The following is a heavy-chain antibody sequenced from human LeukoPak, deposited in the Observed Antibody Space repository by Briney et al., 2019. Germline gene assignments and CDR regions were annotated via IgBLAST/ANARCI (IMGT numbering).Heavy chain of an antibody. Sequence: GASVKVSCKASGYTFTSYDINWVRQATGQGLEWMGWMNPNSGNTGYAQKFQGRVTMTRNTSISTAYMELSSLRSEDTAVYYCARGWWGTTVLTYYYYYGMDVWGQGTTVTVSS. J-gene: IGHJ6*02. D-gene: IGHD4-17*01. V-gene: IGHV1-8*01. CDR1: GYTFTSYD. CDR3: ARGWWGTTVLTYYYYYGMDV. CDR2: MNPNSGNT.